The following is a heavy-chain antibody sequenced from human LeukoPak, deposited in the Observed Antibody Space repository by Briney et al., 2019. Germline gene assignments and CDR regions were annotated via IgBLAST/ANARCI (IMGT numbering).Heavy chain of an antibody. Sequence: SETLSLTCTVSGGSVTTHHWNWIRQTPGKGLEWIGYVFDSGRTKVSPSLTSRVTLSTDTSKNQLSLRLSSVTAADTAVYYCTTIKRGDIFGYFDFWGQGILVTVSS. J-gene: IGHJ4*02. D-gene: IGHD5-18*01. V-gene: IGHV4-59*02. CDR2: VFDSGRT. CDR1: GGSVTTHH. CDR3: TTIKRGDIFGYFDF.